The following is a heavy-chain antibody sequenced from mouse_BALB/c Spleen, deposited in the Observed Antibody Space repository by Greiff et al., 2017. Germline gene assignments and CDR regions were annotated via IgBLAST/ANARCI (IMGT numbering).Heavy chain of an antibody. Sequence: EVKLQESGGGLVQPGGSRKLSCAASGFTFSDYGMAWVRQAPGKGPEWVAFISNLAYSIYYADTVTGRFTISRENAKNTLYLEMSSLRSEDTAMYYCARYYGSLYAMDYWGQGTSVTVSS. CDR2: ISNLAYSI. J-gene: IGHJ4*01. CDR3: ARYYGSLYAMDY. CDR1: GFTFSDYG. V-gene: IGHV5-15*02. D-gene: IGHD1-1*01.